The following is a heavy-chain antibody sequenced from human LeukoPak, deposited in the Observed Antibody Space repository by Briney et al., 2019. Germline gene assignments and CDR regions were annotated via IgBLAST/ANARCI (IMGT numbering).Heavy chain of an antibody. V-gene: IGHV4-59*01. J-gene: IGHJ2*01. CDR1: GGSISSYY. CDR2: IYYSGST. D-gene: IGHD1-26*01. Sequence: PSETLSLTCTVSGGSISSYYWSWIRQPPGKGLEWIGYIYYSGSTNYNPSLKSRVTISVDTSKNQFSLKLSSVTAADTAVYYCAGGVGATYDLWGRGTLVTVSS. CDR3: AGGVGATYDL.